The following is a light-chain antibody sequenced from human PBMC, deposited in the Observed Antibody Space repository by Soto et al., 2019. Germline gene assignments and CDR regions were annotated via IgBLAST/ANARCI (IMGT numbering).Light chain of an antibody. V-gene: IGKV1-5*03. CDR1: QSISIW. J-gene: IGKJ1*01. Sequence: IQMTQSPSTLSASVGDRVTITCRASQSISIWLAWYQQKPGKAPKLLIYKASSLESEVPSRFSGSGSGTEFTLTITSLQPDDSATYYCQQYKSDSTFGQGTKVEIK. CDR2: KAS. CDR3: QQYKSDST.